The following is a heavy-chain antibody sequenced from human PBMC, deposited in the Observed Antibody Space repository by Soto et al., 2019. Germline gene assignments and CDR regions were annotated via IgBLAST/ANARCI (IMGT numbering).Heavy chain of an antibody. D-gene: IGHD6-19*01. CDR1: GFTFRVYS. CDR2: MTSDMKTI. CDR3: ARSVEGRFDR. V-gene: IGHV3-48*02. J-gene: IGHJ4*02. Sequence: EVQLVESGGGLIQPGGSLRLSCAASGFTFRVYSMNWIRQAPGKGLEWISYMTSDMKTIHYADSVKGRFTISRDNDKNSVYLHMTSLRDEDTAVYYCARSVEGRFDRGGKGSLVTV.